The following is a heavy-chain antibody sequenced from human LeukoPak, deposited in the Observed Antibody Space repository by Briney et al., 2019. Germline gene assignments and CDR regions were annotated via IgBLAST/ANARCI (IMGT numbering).Heavy chain of an antibody. D-gene: IGHD2-2*01. CDR3: ARVGSGYCSSTSCHPYDY. V-gene: IGHV1-18*01. J-gene: IGHJ4*02. CDR1: GYTFTSYG. CDR2: ISAYNGNT. Sequence: RASVKVSCKASGYTFTSYGISWVRQAPGQGLEWMGWISAYNGNTNYAQKLQGRVTMTTDTSTSTAYMELRSLRSDDTAVYYCARVGSGYCSSTSCHPYDYWGQGTLVTVSS.